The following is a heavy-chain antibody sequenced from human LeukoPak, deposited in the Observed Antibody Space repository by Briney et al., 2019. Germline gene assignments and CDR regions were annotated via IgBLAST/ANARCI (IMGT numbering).Heavy chain of an antibody. CDR3: AKQLGYCSDGSCYFPY. D-gene: IGHD2-15*01. CDR2: ISNNGGYT. Sequence: GGSLRLPCAASGFTFSSSAMSWVRQAPGKGLEWASAISNNGGYTYYADSVQGRFTISRDNSKSTLCLQMNSLRAEDTAVYYCAKQLGYCSDGSCYFPYWGQGTLVTVSS. CDR1: GFTFSSSA. J-gene: IGHJ4*02. V-gene: IGHV3-23*01.